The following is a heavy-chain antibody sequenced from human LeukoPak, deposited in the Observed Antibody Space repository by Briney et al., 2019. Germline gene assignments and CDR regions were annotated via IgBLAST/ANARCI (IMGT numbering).Heavy chain of an antibody. Sequence: SETLSLTCTVSGGSISSSSYYWGWIRQPPGKGLEWIGSIYYSGSTYYNPYLKSRVTISVDTSKNQFSLKLSSVTAADTAVYYCARVVPGSGYCSGGSCSRFFDYWGQGTLVTVSS. J-gene: IGHJ4*02. CDR1: GGSISSSSYY. V-gene: IGHV4-39*07. CDR2: IYYSGST. CDR3: ARVVPGSGYCSGGSCSRFFDY. D-gene: IGHD2-15*01.